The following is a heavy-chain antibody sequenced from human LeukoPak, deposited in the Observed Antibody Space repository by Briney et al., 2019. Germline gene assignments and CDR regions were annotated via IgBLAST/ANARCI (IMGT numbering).Heavy chain of an antibody. Sequence: SETLSLTCTVSGGSLSSGNDYWNWIRQPPGKGLGWIGLIYYTGSTNYNPSLKSRVTISVETSKNQFSLKLSSVTAADTAVYYCARELSYSHAFDIWGQGTMVTVSS. J-gene: IGHJ3*02. CDR1: GGSLSSGNDY. V-gene: IGHV4-61*01. CDR2: IYYTGST. CDR3: ARELSYSHAFDI. D-gene: IGHD2-21*01.